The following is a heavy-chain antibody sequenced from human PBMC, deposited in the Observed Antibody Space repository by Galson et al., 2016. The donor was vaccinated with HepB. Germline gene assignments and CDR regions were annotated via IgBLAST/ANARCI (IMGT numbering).Heavy chain of an antibody. CDR2: IYYTENT. V-gene: IGHV4-39*01. CDR3: ATGIVMAGKYYYYHMNV. CDR1: GASISGSEYY. D-gene: IGHD6-19*01. J-gene: IGHJ6*03. Sequence: SETLSLTCTVSGASISGSEYYWGWIRQPPGRGLEGIGRIYYTENTYYNPSPKSRVTISVDTSKNQFSLRLNSVTAADTGVYYCATGIVMAGKYYYYHMNVWSKGTTVIVSS.